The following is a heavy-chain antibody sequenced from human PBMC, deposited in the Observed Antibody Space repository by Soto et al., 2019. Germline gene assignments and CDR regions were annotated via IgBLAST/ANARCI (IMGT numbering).Heavy chain of an antibody. CDR3: ARHSLALRKNNWFDP. V-gene: IGHV4-39*01. J-gene: IGHJ5*02. CDR2: IFYLGSS. Sequence: SETLSLTCTVSGDSIISSDFYWGWVRQPPGKGLEWIGSIFYLGSSYYNPSLKSRVTMSVDTSKNQFSLRLKSVTAADTALYFCARHSLALRKNNWFDPWGQGIMVTVSS. CDR1: GDSIISSDFY. D-gene: IGHD3-3*02.